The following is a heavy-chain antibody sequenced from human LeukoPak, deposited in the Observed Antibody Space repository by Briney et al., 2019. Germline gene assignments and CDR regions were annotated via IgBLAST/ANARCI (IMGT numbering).Heavy chain of an antibody. V-gene: IGHV3-30-3*01. CDR1: GFTFSSYA. J-gene: IGHJ5*02. CDR2: ISYDGSNK. CDR3: ASNTPPTSGWYPGWFDP. Sequence: GGSLRLSCAASGFTFSSYAMHWVRQAPGKGLEWVAVISYDGSNKYYADSVKGRFTISRDNSKNTLYLQMNSLRAEDTAVYYCASNTPPTSGWYPGWFDPWGQGTLVTVSS. D-gene: IGHD6-19*01.